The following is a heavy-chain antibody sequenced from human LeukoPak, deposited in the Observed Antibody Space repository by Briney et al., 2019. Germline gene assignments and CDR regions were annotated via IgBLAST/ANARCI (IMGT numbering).Heavy chain of an antibody. CDR1: GFTFSTFA. Sequence: GGSLRLSCAASGFTFSTFAMIWVRQPPGKGPEWVSSITSSYIYYADSVKGRFTISRDNAKNSLYLQMDSLRVEDTAVYYCARDPYSGSYGPYYYYYMDVWGEGTTVTISS. V-gene: IGHV3-21*06. J-gene: IGHJ6*03. CDR3: ARDPYSGSYGPYYYYYMDV. D-gene: IGHD1-26*01. CDR2: ITSSYI.